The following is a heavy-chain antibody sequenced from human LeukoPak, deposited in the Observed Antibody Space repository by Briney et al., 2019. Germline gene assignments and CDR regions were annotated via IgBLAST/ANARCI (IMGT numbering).Heavy chain of an antibody. CDR1: GFTFSNYA. J-gene: IGHJ4*02. CDR2: ISYDGSNE. Sequence: GGSLRHSCAASGFTFSNYAMHWVRQAPGKGLEWVAIISYDGSNEHYADSVKGRFTISRDNSKNTLYLQMISLRADDTAIYFCARPGSEWQWLPPDYWGQGTLVTVSS. V-gene: IGHV3-30-3*01. CDR3: ARPGSEWQWLPPDY. D-gene: IGHD6-19*01.